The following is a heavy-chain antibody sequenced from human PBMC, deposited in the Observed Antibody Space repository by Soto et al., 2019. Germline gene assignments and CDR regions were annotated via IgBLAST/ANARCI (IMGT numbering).Heavy chain of an antibody. CDR1: GFTFSSYA. Sequence: EVQLLESGGGLVQPGGSLRLSCAASGFTFSSYAMSWVRQAPGKGLEWVSAISGSGGSTYYADSVKGRFTISRDNSKNTLYLQMHSLRAEDTAVYYCAKTPGRGSGSHPYFDYWGQGTLVTVSS. CDR3: AKTPGRGSGSHPYFDY. D-gene: IGHD3-10*01. CDR2: ISGSGGST. V-gene: IGHV3-23*01. J-gene: IGHJ4*02.